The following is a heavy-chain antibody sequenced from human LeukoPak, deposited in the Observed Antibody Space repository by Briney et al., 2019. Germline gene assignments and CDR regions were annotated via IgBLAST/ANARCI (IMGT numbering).Heavy chain of an antibody. CDR2: INHSGST. J-gene: IGHJ4*02. D-gene: IGHD1-1*01. CDR3: ARGPTAPGTDFDY. V-gene: IGHV4-34*01. CDR1: GGSFSGYY. Sequence: SETLSLTCAVYGGSFSGYYWSWIRQPPGKGLEWIGEINHSGSTNYNPSLKSRVTISVDTSKNQFSLKLSSVTAADTAVYYCARGPTAPGTDFDYWGQGTLVTVSS.